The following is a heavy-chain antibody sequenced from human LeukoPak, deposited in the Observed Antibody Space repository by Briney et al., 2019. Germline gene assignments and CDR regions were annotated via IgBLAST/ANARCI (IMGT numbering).Heavy chain of an antibody. Sequence: GRSLRLSCAASGFTFSSYGMHWVRQAPGKGLEWVSGISWNSGSIGYADSVKGRFTISRDNAKNSLYLQMNSLRAEDTALYYCAKDLLPYYDILTGYAFDYWGQGTLVTVSS. CDR2: ISWNSGSI. CDR1: GFTFSSYG. D-gene: IGHD3-9*01. J-gene: IGHJ4*02. CDR3: AKDLLPYYDILTGYAFDY. V-gene: IGHV3-9*01.